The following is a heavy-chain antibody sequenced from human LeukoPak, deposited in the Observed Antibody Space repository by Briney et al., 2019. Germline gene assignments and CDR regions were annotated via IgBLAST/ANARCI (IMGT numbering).Heavy chain of an antibody. CDR1: GYTFTGYY. CDR3: ARVPRRTMVRGGLDY. D-gene: IGHD3-10*01. J-gene: IGHJ4*02. CDR2: INPNSGGT. V-gene: IGHV1-2*02. Sequence: GASVTVSCRASGYTFTGYYMHWVRQAPGQGLEWMGWINPNSGGTNYAQKFQGRVTMTRDTSISTAYMELSRLRSDDTAVYYCARVPRRTMVRGGLDYWGQGTLVTVSS.